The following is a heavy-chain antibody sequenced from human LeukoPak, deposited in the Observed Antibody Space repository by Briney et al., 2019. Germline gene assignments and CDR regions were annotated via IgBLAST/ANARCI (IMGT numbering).Heavy chain of an antibody. CDR1: GGSISSGSYY. CDR3: ARSDGYGLVGI. CDR2: IYTSGST. J-gene: IGHJ3*02. D-gene: IGHD3-10*01. V-gene: IGHV4-61*02. Sequence: PSQTLSLTCTVSGGSISSGSYYWSWIRQPAGKGLEWIGRIYTSGSTNYNPSLQSRVTISVDTSKNQFSLKLTSVTAADTAVYYCARSDGYGLVGIWGQGTMVTVSS.